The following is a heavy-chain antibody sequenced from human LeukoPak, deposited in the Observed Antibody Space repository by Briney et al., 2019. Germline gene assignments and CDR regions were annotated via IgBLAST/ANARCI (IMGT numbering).Heavy chain of an antibody. CDR1: GGTFNNSA. J-gene: IGHJ5*02. V-gene: IGHV1-69*05. Sequence: ASVKVSCKTSGGTFNNSAISWVRQAPGQGLEWLGGIMPLFGTAGYAQKFKGRVTITKDESTRTVYLELTSLTSDDTAVYYCARDVHGDYGSGWFDPWGQGTLVSVSS. CDR2: IMPLFGTA. CDR3: ARDVHGDYGSGWFDP. D-gene: IGHD4-17*01.